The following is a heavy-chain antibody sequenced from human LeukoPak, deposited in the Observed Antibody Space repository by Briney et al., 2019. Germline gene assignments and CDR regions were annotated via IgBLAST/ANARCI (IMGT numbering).Heavy chain of an antibody. CDR3: ARDQGRYYFDY. V-gene: IGHV3-21*01. CDR2: ISSISSYI. J-gene: IGHJ4*02. Sequence: GESLRLSCAASGFTFSSYSMNWVRQAPGKGLEWVSSISSISSYIYYADSVKGRFTISRDNAKNSLYLQMNSLRAEDTAVYYCARDQGRYYFDYWGQGTLVTVSS. CDR1: GFTFSSYS.